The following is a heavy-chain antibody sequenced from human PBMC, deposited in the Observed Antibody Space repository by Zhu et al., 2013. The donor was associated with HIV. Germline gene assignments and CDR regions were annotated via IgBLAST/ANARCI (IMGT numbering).Heavy chain of an antibody. CDR1: GGTFSSYA. CDR3: AXDXFSSRXGDQGGPTRRATDRARLLEECTPDP. J-gene: IGHJ5*02. D-gene: IGHD2-2*01. CDR2: IIPIFGTA. V-gene: IGHV1-69*01. Sequence: QVQLVQSGAEVKKPGSSVKVSCKASGGTFSSYAISWVRQAPGQGLEWMGGIIPIFGTANYAQKFQGRVTITADESTSTAYMELSSLRSEDTAVYYCAXDXFSSRXGDQGGPTRRATDRARLLEECTPDP.